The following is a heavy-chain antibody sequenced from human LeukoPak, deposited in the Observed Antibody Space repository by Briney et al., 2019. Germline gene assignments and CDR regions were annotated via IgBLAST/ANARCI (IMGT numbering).Heavy chain of an antibody. CDR3: TRPPLYPGIAAAGAVTGDY. CDR1: GFTFSGSA. J-gene: IGHJ4*02. Sequence: SGGSLRLSCAASGFTFSGSAMHWVRQASGKGLEWVGRIRSKANSYATAYAASVNGRFTISRDDSKNTAYLQMNSLKTEDTAVYYCTRPPLYPGIAAAGAVTGDYWGQGTLVTVSS. CDR2: IRSKANSYAT. D-gene: IGHD6-13*01. V-gene: IGHV3-73*01.